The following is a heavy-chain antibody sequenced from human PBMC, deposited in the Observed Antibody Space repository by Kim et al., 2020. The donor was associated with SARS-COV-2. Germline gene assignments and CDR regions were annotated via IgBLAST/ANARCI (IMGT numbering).Heavy chain of an antibody. Sequence: ASVKVSCKASGYTFTNYAMTWVRQAPGQGLEWMGWIDTNTGNPTYAQGFTGRFVFSLDTSVSTAYLQISSLKAEDTAVYYCTRVETDGYNGRFDHWGQGTLVTVSS. V-gene: IGHV7-4-1*02. D-gene: IGHD5-12*01. J-gene: IGHJ4*02. CDR1: GYTFTNYA. CDR2: IDTNTGNP. CDR3: TRVETDGYNGRFDH.